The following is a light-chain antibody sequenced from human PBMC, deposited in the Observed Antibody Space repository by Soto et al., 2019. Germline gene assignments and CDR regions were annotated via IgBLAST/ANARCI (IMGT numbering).Light chain of an antibody. V-gene: IGKV3-20*01. CDR1: QIVAKNY. J-gene: IGKJ1*01. Sequence: EIVLTQSPGTLSLSPGERVTLSCRASQIVAKNYLAWYQQEPGQAPRLLIYGPSTRATGIPDRFSGSGSRTDFTLTISSLETDDFAVYYCHQYAAYPQTFGQGTKVEI. CDR2: GPS. CDR3: HQYAAYPQT.